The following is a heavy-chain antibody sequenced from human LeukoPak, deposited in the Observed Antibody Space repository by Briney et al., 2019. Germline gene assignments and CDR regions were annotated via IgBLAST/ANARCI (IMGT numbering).Heavy chain of an antibody. V-gene: IGHV4-34*01. CDR2: INHSGST. CDR3: ASTERCSTTCPLDY. CDR1: GGSFRGYY. Sequence: SETLSLTCAVYGGSFRGYYWSWIRQPPGKGPEWIGEINHSGSTNYNPSLKGRVTISLDTSMKKFSLKLNSVTAADTAVYYCASTERCSTTCPLDYWGQGTLVTVSS. D-gene: IGHD2-2*01. J-gene: IGHJ4*02.